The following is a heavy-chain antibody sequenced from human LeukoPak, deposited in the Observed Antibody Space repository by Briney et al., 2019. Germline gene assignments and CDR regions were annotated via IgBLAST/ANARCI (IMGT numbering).Heavy chain of an antibody. CDR2: IKSKTDGGTT. CDR3: TTDRGAHKVPLEWGHYEYFQH. D-gene: IGHD3-3*01. V-gene: IGHV3-15*01. Sequence: GGSLRLSCAASGFTFSDAWMSWVRQAPGKGLEWVGRIKSKTDGGTTDYAAPVKGRFTISRDDSKNTLYLQMNSLKTEDTAVYYCTTDRGAHKVPLEWGHYEYFQHWGQGTLVTVSS. CDR1: GFTFSDAW. J-gene: IGHJ1*01.